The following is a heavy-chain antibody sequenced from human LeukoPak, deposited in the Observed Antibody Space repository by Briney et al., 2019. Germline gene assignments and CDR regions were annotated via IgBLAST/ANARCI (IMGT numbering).Heavy chain of an antibody. CDR3: ARAGVSYYYGSGSSEGGANWFDP. D-gene: IGHD3-10*01. CDR2: INPSGGST. CDR1: GYTFTSYD. Sequence: ASVKVSCKASGYTFTSYDINWVRQAPGQGLEWMGIINPSGGSTSYAQKFQGRVTMTRDTSTSTVYMELSSLRSEDTAVYYCARAGVSYYYGSGSSEGGANWFDPWGQGTLVTVSS. V-gene: IGHV1-46*01. J-gene: IGHJ5*02.